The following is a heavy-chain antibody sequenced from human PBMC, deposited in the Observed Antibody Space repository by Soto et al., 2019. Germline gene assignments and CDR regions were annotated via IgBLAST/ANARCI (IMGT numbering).Heavy chain of an antibody. CDR2: ISGSGDNT. V-gene: IGHV3-23*01. CDR1: GFTFSSFA. CDR3: AKDPPLYSCSWTTYFDY. J-gene: IGHJ4*02. Sequence: GGSLRLSCAASGFTFSSFAMSWVRQAPGKGLEWVSTISGSGDNTYYADSVKGRFTISRDNSKNTLYLQMNSLRAEDTAVYYCAKDPPLYSCSWTTYFDYWGQGTLGCVSA. D-gene: IGHD6-13*01.